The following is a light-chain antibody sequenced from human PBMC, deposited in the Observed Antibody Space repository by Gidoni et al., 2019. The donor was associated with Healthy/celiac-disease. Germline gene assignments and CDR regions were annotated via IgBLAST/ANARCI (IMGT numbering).Light chain of an antibody. CDR2: KAS. Sequence: DIQMTQSPSTLSASVGDRVTITCRASQSITSWLAWYQQKPGKAPKLLIYKASNLEGGVPSRFSGSGSVTEFTLTSSSRQPDDFATFYCQQYNTYWTFXQXTKVEIK. V-gene: IGKV1-5*03. J-gene: IGKJ1*01. CDR3: QQYNTYWT. CDR1: QSITSW.